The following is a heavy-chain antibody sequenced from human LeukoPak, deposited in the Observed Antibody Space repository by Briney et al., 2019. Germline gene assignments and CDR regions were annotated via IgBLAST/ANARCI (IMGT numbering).Heavy chain of an antibody. Sequence: SETLSLTCTVSGGSISSYCWSWIRQPPGKGLEWIGYIYYSGSTNYNPSLKSRVTISVDTSKNQFSLKLSSVTAADTAVYYCARDFRSGHWFDPWGQGTLVTVSS. V-gene: IGHV4-59*01. J-gene: IGHJ5*02. CDR1: GGSISSYC. CDR2: IYYSGST. CDR3: ARDFRSGHWFDP.